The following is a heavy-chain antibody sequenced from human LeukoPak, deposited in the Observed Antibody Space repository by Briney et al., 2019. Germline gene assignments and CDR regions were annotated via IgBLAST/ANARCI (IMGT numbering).Heavy chain of an antibody. J-gene: IGHJ4*02. CDR1: GFTFNNYA. D-gene: IGHD3-10*01. V-gene: IGHV3-23*01. CDR3: AKGRLNAARGVNDY. CDR2: ISGNGGST. Sequence: GGSLRLSCAASGFTFNNYAMTWVRQAPGKGLEWVSGISGNGGSTYYADSVKGRFTISRDNSKNTLFLQMNSLRAEDTAIYYCAKGRLNAARGVNDYWGQGTLATVSS.